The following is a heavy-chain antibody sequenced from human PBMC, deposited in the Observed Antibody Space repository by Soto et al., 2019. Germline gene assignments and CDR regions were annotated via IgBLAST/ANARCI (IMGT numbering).Heavy chain of an antibody. Sequence: SLTISHTCIILCRATPSSSYYWGWIRQPPGKGLEWIGTIYYSGSTHYNPSLEGRVAISADTPNNQLSLRLSSVTAADTAVYYCGRQPGHCGSTTCVGYYSVDVWGQGTTVT. V-gene: IGHV4-39*01. CDR2: IYYSGST. CDR3: GRQPGHCGSTTCVGYYSVDV. D-gene: IGHD2-2*01. CDR1: CRATPSSSYY. J-gene: IGHJ6*02.